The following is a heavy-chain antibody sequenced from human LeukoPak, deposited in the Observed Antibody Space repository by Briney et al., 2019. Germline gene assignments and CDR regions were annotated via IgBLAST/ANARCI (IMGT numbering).Heavy chain of an antibody. CDR2: IHVSETT. D-gene: IGHD1-1*01. CDR1: VLSISSGYY. V-gene: IGHV4-38-2*02. Sequence: PSETLSLTCVVSVLSISSGYYWGWIRQPPGKGLEWIANIHVSETTFYNSSLNSRVAMSIDTSKNQFPLKLSSVTAADTAVYFCAREAERRIVNWGRGTLVTVSS. CDR3: AREAERRIVN. J-gene: IGHJ4*02.